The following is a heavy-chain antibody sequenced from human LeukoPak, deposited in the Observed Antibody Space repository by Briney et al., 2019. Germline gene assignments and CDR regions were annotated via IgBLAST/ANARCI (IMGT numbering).Heavy chain of an antibody. CDR1: GGSIRTDGSY. CDR2: IYIDGIT. V-gene: IGHV4-39*02. J-gene: IGHJ6*02. CDR3: ARLFTRAWENRYGMDV. D-gene: IGHD1-26*01. Sequence: PSETLSLTYTVSGGSIRTDGSYWAWIRQPPGKGLEWIGSIYIDGITHYNSSLQSRVTLSIDTSKNHFSLRLTSVTAADAGVFYCARLFTRAWENRYGMDVWGQGTAVTVSS.